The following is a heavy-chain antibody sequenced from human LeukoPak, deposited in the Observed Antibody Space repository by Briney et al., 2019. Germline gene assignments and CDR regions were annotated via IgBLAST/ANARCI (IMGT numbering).Heavy chain of an antibody. CDR1: GFTFSSYA. Sequence: GGSLRLSCAASGFTFSSYAMSWVRQAPGKGLEWVSSISASGGSTYYADSVKGRFTISRDNSKNTLYLQINSLRVEDTAVYYCAKIMRRQQLARLGVLDYWGQGTLVTVSS. J-gene: IGHJ4*02. D-gene: IGHD6-13*01. V-gene: IGHV3-23*01. CDR3: AKIMRRQQLARLGVLDY. CDR2: ISASGGST.